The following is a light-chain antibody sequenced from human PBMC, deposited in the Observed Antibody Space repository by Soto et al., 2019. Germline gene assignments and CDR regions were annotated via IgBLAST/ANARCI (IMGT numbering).Light chain of an antibody. CDR1: QTINNN. CDR3: LHYNNGPR. J-gene: IGKJ1*01. Sequence: ETVMTQSPVTLSVSPGDGATLSCRASQTINNNLAWYQQKPGQAPRLLIYGASRRATGVPARFSGSGSGTEFTLTISSLQSEDFAVYYCLHYNNGPRFGQGTKVDIK. CDR2: GAS. V-gene: IGKV3-15*01.